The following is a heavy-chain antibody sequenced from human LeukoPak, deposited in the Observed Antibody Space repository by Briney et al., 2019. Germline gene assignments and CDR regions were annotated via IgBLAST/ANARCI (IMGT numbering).Heavy chain of an antibody. V-gene: IGHV3-15*01. J-gene: IGHJ4*02. D-gene: IGHD1-26*01. CDR2: IKSKTDGGTT. Sequence: PGGSLRLSCAASGFTFSNAWMSWVRQAPVKALEWVGRIKSKTDGGTTDYAAPVKGRFTISRDDSKNTLYLQMNSLKTEDTAVYYCTSQAAYSYIVGPTGGLDYWGQGTLVTVSS. CDR3: TSQAAYSYIVGPTGGLDY. CDR1: GFTFSNAW.